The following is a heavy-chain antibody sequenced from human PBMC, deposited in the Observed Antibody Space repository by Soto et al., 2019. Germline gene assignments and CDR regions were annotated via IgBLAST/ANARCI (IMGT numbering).Heavy chain of an antibody. Sequence: ASVKVSCKASGYDFTAYDINWVRQASGQGLEWMGWMNPINGATGSARRFQGRVSMTRNTATGTAYLELTSLRSDDSAVYYCGRGPSPRAPAGGTPYYYAMDVWGKGTTVTVSS. CDR1: GYDFTAYD. J-gene: IGHJ6*04. CDR3: GRGPSPRAPAGGTPYYYAMDV. D-gene: IGHD6-13*01. CDR2: MNPINGAT. V-gene: IGHV1-8*02.